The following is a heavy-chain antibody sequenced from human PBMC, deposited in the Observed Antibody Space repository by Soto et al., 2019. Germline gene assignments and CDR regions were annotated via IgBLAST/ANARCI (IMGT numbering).Heavy chain of an antibody. V-gene: IGHV6-1*01. CDR3: ARSEVDSDYYYYGLDV. Sequence: QVNLQQSGPGLLKPSQTLSLTCVISGDSVSSSSVAWNWVRQSPSRGLEWLGRTYYRSRWYSDFAVSVRGRIVINADTSKNQFSLQLNSVTPEDTAVYFCARSEVDSDYYYYGLDVWGQGTTVTVSS. J-gene: IGHJ6*02. D-gene: IGHD5-12*01. CDR2: TYYRSRWYS. CDR1: GDSVSSSSVA.